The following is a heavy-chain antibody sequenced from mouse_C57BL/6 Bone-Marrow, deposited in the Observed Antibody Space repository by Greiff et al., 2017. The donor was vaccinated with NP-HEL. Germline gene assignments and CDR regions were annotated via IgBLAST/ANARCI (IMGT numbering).Heavy chain of an antibody. Sequence: VQLQQSGAELVRPGASVKLSCTASGFNIKDDYMHWVKQRPEQGLEWIGWLDPENGDTEYASKFQGKATITADTSSNTAYLQLSSLTSEDTAVYYCTTPIYYGYDGDYWGQGTTLTVSS. CDR2: LDPENGDT. CDR1: GFNIKDDY. CDR3: TTPIYYGYDGDY. D-gene: IGHD2-2*01. V-gene: IGHV14-4*01. J-gene: IGHJ2*01.